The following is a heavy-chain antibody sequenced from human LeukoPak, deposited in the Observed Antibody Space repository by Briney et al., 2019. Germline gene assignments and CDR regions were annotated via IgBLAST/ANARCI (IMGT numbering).Heavy chain of an antibody. Sequence: SETLPLTCTVSGGSISSHYWSWIRQPPGKGLEWIGYIYYSGSTNYNPSLKSRVTISVDTSKNQFSLKLSSVTAADTAVYYCARGGGARKFDYWGQGTLVTVSS. CDR2: IYYSGST. CDR1: GGSISSHY. V-gene: IGHV4-59*11. D-gene: IGHD1-26*01. J-gene: IGHJ4*02. CDR3: ARGGGARKFDY.